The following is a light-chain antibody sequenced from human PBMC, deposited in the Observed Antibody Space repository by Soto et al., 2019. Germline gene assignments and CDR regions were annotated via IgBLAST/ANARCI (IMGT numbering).Light chain of an antibody. V-gene: IGLV1-40*01. CDR3: QSYDSSLSGSYV. Sequence: QSALTQPPSVSGAPGQRVTISCTGSSSNIGAGYDVHWYQQLPGTAPKLLIYGNSNRPSGVPDRFSGSKSGTSASLAITGLQAEDEDDYYCQSYDSSLSGSYVFGTGTKVTVL. CDR1: SSNIGAGYD. J-gene: IGLJ1*01. CDR2: GNS.